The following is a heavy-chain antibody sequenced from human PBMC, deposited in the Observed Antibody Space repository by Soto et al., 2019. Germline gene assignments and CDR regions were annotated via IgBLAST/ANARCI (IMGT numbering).Heavy chain of an antibody. Sequence: QVQLVQSGPEVRNPGSSVRVSCKASGGTFSTHAINWVRQAPGQGLEWVGMIIPLYGRTNYAQKLQGRVSITADESTGPPTRNLSSRPSENPAVFFCAREGGGWASGYCDYWGQGTQVTISS. J-gene: IGHJ4*02. D-gene: IGHD3-22*01. V-gene: IGHV1-69*18. CDR1: GGTFSTHA. CDR3: AREGGGWASGYCDY. CDR2: IIPLYGRT.